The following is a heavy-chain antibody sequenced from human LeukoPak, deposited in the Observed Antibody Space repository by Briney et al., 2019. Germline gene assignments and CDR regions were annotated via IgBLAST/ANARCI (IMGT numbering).Heavy chain of an antibody. CDR3: ARDPAQYHITGARRGWFDP. CDR1: GGSFSGYY. D-gene: IGHD1-20*01. CDR2: INHSGST. V-gene: IGHV4-34*01. Sequence: SETLSLTCAVYGGSFSGYYWSWIRQPPGKGLKWIGEINHSGSTNYNPSLKSRVTISVDTSKNQFSLKLSSVTAADTAVYYCARDPAQYHITGARRGWFDPWGQGTLVTVSS. J-gene: IGHJ5*02.